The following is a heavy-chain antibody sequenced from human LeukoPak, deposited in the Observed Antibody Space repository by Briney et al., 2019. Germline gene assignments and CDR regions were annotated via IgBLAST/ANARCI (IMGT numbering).Heavy chain of an antibody. CDR1: GFTFSSYR. J-gene: IGHJ4*02. CDR2: IKQDGSEK. Sequence: PGGSLRLSCAASGFTFSSYRMTWIRQAPGKALERVANIKQDGSEKYYVDSVKGRFTISRDNAKNSLYLQMNSLRAEDTAVYYCARDTGGGDSCYDCWGQGTLVTVSS. CDR3: ARDTGGGDSCYDC. V-gene: IGHV3-7*01. D-gene: IGHD2-2*01.